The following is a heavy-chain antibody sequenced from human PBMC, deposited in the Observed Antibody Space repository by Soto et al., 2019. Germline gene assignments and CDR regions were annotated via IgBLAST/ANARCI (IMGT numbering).Heavy chain of an antibody. CDR3: ARSIVVVTALDY. J-gene: IGHJ4*02. CDR1: GYTFTSYA. D-gene: IGHD2-21*02. V-gene: IGHV1-3*05. CDR2: INAGNGNT. Sequence: QVQLVQSGAEEKKPGASVKVSCKASGYTFTSYAMHWVHQAPGQRLEWMGWINAGNGNTKYSQKFQGRVTITRDTSASTAYMELSSLRSEDMAVYYCARSIVVVTALDYWGQGTLVTVSS.